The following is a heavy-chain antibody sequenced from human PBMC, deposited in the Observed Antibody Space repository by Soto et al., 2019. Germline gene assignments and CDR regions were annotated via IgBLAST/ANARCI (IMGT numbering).Heavy chain of an antibody. V-gene: IGHV3-72*01. CDR2: IRKKDNSYTT. Sequence: GGSLRLSCVASGFIFSGHYMDWVRQAPGKGLEWVGRIRKKDNSYTTEYAASVKGRFSISREDSKDSLYLQMNSLKTEDTAVYYCARHSRYDCTSCDALDIWGQGTMVTVSS. CDR1: GFIFSGHY. D-gene: IGHD2-2*01. J-gene: IGHJ3*02. CDR3: ARHSRYDCTSCDALDI.